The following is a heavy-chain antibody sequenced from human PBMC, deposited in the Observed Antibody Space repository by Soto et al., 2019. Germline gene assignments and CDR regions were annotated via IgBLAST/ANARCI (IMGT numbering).Heavy chain of an antibody. CDR3: AKSQETLAAAGTNFDY. CDR2: ISGSGGST. Sequence: GGSLRLSCAASGFTFSSYAMSWVRQAPGKGLEWVSAISGSGGSTYYADSVKGRFTISRDNSKNTRYLQMNSLRAEDTAVYYCAKSQETLAAAGTNFDYWGQGTLVTVSS. D-gene: IGHD6-13*01. J-gene: IGHJ4*02. CDR1: GFTFSSYA. V-gene: IGHV3-23*01.